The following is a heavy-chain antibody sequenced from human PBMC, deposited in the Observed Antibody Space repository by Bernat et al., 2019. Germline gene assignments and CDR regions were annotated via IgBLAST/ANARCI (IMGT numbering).Heavy chain of an antibody. D-gene: IGHD6-19*01. V-gene: IGHV3-21*05. CDR3: ARIAVAGTVPSWYFDL. Sequence: EVQLVESGGGLVKPGGSLRLSCAASGFTFSSYSMNWVRQAPGKGLEWVSYISSSSSYIYYADSVKGRFTISRDNAKNSLYLQMNSLRAEDTAVYYCARIAVAGTVPSWYFDLWGRGTLVTVSS. CDR2: ISSSSSYI. J-gene: IGHJ2*01. CDR1: GFTFSSYS.